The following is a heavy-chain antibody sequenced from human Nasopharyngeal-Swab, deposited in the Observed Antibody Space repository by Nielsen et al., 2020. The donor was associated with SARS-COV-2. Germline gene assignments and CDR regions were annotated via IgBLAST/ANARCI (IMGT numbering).Heavy chain of an antibody. J-gene: IGHJ4*02. CDR2: IIPSFSRG. Sequence: SVKVSCKASGGSFSTYAFSWMRQAPGQGLEWMGGIIPSFSRGNYAQKFQDRVTITADEATSTAYMELSSLRSEDTAVYYCARDVHGGSWVFDYWGQGTLVTVSS. CDR1: GGSFSTYA. D-gene: IGHD2-15*01. CDR3: ARDVHGGSWVFDY. V-gene: IGHV1-69*13.